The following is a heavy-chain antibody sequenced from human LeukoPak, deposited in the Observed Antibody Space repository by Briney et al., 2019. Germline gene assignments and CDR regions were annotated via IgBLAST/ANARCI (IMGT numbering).Heavy chain of an antibody. V-gene: IGHV4-34*01. D-gene: IGHD7-27*01. Sequence: SETLSLTCAVYGGSFSGYYWTWIRQAPGKGLEWIGEINHSGSSGITNYNPSLKSRVTISVDTSRKQFLLKLSSVTVADTAVYYCARGRSNRDSWGQGTLVTVSS. CDR2: INHSGSSGIT. CDR3: ARGRSNRDS. CDR1: GGSFSGYY. J-gene: IGHJ4*02.